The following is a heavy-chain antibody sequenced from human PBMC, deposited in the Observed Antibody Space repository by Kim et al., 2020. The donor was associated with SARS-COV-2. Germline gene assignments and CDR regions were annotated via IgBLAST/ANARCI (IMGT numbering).Heavy chain of an antibody. Sequence: SVKVSCKASGGTFSSYAISWVRQAPGQGLEWMGGIIPIFGTANYAQKFQGRVTITADESTSTAYMELSSLRSEDTAVYYCARGFVSGSPPDYYYGMDVWGQGTTVTVSS. CDR2: IIPIFGTA. V-gene: IGHV1-69*13. D-gene: IGHD3-10*01. CDR1: GGTFSSYA. J-gene: IGHJ6*02. CDR3: ARGFVSGSPPDYYYGMDV.